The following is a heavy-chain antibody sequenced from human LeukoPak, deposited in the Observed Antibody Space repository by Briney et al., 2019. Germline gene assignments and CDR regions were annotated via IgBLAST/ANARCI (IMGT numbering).Heavy chain of an antibody. J-gene: IGHJ4*02. CDR1: GFRFDSFY. CDR2: ISASGAVP. Sequence: PGGSLRLSCAASGFRFDSFYMGWIRQVPGKGLDYIAFISASGAVPYYVESVKGRFTISRDNAKNSVSLQMNSLSADDTAVYYCARSLIVASEDYWGQGTLVTVSS. CDR3: ARSLIVASEDY. D-gene: IGHD3-22*01. V-gene: IGHV3-11*04.